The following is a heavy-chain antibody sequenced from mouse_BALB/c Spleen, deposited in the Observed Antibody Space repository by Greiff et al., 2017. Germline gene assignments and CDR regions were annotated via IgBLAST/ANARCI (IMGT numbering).Heavy chain of an antibody. Sequence: VQLQQSGPELVKTGASVKISCKASGYSFTGYYMHWVKQSHGKSLEWIGRINPYNGDTFYNQKFKGKATLTVDKSSSTAHMELLSLTSEDSAVYYCGRNYYRYDEAMDYWGQGTSVTVSS. CDR1: GYSFTGYY. CDR3: GRNYYRYDEAMDY. CDR2: INPYNGDT. J-gene: IGHJ4*01. D-gene: IGHD2-14*01. V-gene: IGHV1-37*01.